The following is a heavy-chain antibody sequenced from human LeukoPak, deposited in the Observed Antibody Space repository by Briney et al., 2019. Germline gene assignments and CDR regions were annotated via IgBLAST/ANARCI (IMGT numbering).Heavy chain of an antibody. CDR3: AREEGLGPQLLWFGELYIKTSWFDP. CDR1: GYIFTGYY. V-gene: IGHV1-2*02. CDR2: INPNSGGT. D-gene: IGHD3-10*01. Sequence: ASVKVSCKASGYIFTGYYMHWVRQAPGQGLEWMGWINPNSGGTNYAQKFQGRVTMTRDTSISTAYMELSRLRSDDTAVYYCAREEGLGPQLLWFGELYIKTSWFDPWGQGTLVTVSS. J-gene: IGHJ5*02.